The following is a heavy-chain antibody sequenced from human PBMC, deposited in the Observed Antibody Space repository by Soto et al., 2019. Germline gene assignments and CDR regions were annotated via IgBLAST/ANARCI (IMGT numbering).Heavy chain of an antibody. Sequence: QVQLVQSGAEVKKPGASVKVSCKVSGYTFTGNYMHWMRQAPGQGPEWMGWINPRNGDTDYAQKFRGRVTITKDTSITNAYMDLSRLTSDDTSIYFGVRGGGVDVVTPTRIVFDYWGQGTLLTVSS. CDR1: GYTFTGNY. CDR2: INPRNGDT. J-gene: IGHJ4*02. V-gene: IGHV1-2*02. CDR3: VRGGGVDVVTPTRIVFDY. D-gene: IGHD2-21*02.